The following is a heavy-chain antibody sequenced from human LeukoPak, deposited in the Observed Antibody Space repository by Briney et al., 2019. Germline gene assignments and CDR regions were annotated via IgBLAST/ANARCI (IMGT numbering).Heavy chain of an antibody. J-gene: IGHJ6*02. CDR3: ARGLRGSGRIGMDV. CDR1: GGSISSGGYS. V-gene: IGHV4-31*03. Sequence: NPSETLSLTCTVSGGSISSGGYSWSWIRQHPGKGLEWVGYIYYSGSTYYNPSLKSRVTISVDTSKNQFSLKLSSVTAADTAVYYCARGLRGSGRIGMDVWGQGTTVTVSS. CDR2: IYYSGST. D-gene: IGHD3-10*01.